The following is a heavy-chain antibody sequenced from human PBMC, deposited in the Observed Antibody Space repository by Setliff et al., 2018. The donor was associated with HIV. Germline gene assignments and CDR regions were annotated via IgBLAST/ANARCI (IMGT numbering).Heavy chain of an antibody. V-gene: IGHV4-34*01. Sequence: PSETLSLTCGVFGGSLSGYYWTWIRQPPGKGLEWIGEINHSGDTNYNSSLKSRASISVDTSKNQLSLKLNSLTASDTAVYYCARSYNGVPWTWGQGMLVTVSS. J-gene: IGHJ5*02. D-gene: IGHD2-8*01. CDR3: ARSYNGVPWT. CDR1: GGSLSGYY. CDR2: INHSGDT.